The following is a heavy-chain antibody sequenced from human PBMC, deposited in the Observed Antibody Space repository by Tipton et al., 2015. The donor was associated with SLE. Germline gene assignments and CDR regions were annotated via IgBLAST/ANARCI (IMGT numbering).Heavy chain of an antibody. Sequence: LRLSCTVSGDSISSGTYYWGWIRQPAGKGLEWIGRVYTSGSTSYNPSLKSRVTVSVDTSRKQFFLNLNSVTAADTAVYYCARDLGGGAFDIWGQGTMVIVSS. V-gene: IGHV4-61*02. CDR2: VYTSGST. CDR1: GDSISSGTYY. D-gene: IGHD3-16*01. J-gene: IGHJ3*02. CDR3: ARDLGGGAFDI.